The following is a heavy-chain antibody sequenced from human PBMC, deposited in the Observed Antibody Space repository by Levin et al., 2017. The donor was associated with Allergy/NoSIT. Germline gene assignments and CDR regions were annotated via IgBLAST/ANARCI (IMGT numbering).Heavy chain of an antibody. CDR2: ISYEGTNE. Sequence: SCAASGFAFFNYGMHWVRQDPGKGLEWVALISYEGTNEYYGDSVKGRFTISRDNSKNSLYLQMNSLGLEDTAVYYCTKELGFGAPYFDYWGQGTLVTVSS. D-gene: IGHD3-16*01. CDR3: TKELGFGAPYFDY. V-gene: IGHV3-30*18. CDR1: GFAFFNYG. J-gene: IGHJ4*02.